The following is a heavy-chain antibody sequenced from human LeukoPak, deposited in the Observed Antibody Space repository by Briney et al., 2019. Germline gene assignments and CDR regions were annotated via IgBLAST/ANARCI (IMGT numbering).Heavy chain of an antibody. CDR2: MYHSGST. J-gene: IGHJ4*02. Sequence: SETLSPTCTVSGYSISIGYYWGWIRQSPGKGLEWIATMYHSGSTYYNPSLKSRVTISVDTSKNQFSLKVSSVTAADTAVYYCATWNTLTYYFDYWGQGTLVTVSS. D-gene: IGHD1-1*01. CDR3: ATWNTLTYYFDY. V-gene: IGHV4-38-2*02. CDR1: GYSISIGYY.